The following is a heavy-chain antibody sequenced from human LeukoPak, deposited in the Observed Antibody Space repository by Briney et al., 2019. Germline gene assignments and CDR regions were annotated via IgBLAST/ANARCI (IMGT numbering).Heavy chain of an antibody. Sequence: PSETLSLTCTVSGGSISSSSYYWGWIRQPPGKGLEWIGSIYYSGSTYYNPSLKSRVTISVDTSKNQFSLRLKFVTAADTAVYYCARLGGSRDFDYWGQGTLVTVSS. CDR1: GGSISSSSYY. J-gene: IGHJ4*02. D-gene: IGHD3-16*01. CDR3: ARLGGSRDFDY. CDR2: IYYSGST. V-gene: IGHV4-39*01.